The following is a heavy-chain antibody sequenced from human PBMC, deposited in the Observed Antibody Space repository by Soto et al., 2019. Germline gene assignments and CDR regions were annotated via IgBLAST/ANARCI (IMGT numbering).Heavy chain of an antibody. D-gene: IGHD1-1*01. CDR1: GFTFSSYG. Sequence: QVPLVESGGGVVQPGRSLRLSCAASGFTFSSYGMHWFRQAPGKGLEGVAVISYDGINKYYAASVKGRFTISRDNSMNAVYLQMNSLRAEDTAVYYFAKSVYNWNDGFFGYWGQGTLVTDSS. J-gene: IGHJ4*02. CDR3: AKSVYNWNDGFFGY. CDR2: ISYDGINK. V-gene: IGHV3-30*18.